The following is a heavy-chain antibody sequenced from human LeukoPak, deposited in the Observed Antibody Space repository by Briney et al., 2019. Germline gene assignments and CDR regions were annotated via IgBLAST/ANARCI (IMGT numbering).Heavy chain of an antibody. CDR2: ISYDGSNK. D-gene: IGHD2-15*01. V-gene: IGHV3-30*04. CDR3: ARSVRAFVVRSDAFDI. J-gene: IGHJ3*02. Sequence: GGSLRLSCAASGFTFSSYAMHWVRQAPGKGLEWVAVISYDGSNKYYADSVKGRFTISRDNSKNTLYLQMNSLRAEDTAVYYCARSVRAFVVRSDAFDIWGQGTMVTVSS. CDR1: GFTFSSYA.